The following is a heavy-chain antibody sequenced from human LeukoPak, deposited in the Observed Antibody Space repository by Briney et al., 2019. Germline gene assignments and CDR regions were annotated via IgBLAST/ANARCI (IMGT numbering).Heavy chain of an antibody. J-gene: IGHJ4*02. Sequence: GGSLRLSCAASGFTFTTYWMSWIRQTPKKGLEWVAHIKQDGSEKYYVDSVKGRFSISRDNANNSLYLQMNSLRAEDTAVYYCASSQAAAGTIDYWGQGTLVTVSS. CDR1: GFTFTTYW. V-gene: IGHV3-7*01. CDR3: ASSQAAAGTIDY. CDR2: IKQDGSEK. D-gene: IGHD6-13*01.